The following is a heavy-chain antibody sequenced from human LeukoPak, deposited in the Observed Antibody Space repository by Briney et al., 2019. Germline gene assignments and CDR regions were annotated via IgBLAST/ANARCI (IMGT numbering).Heavy chain of an antibody. D-gene: IGHD6-19*01. J-gene: IGHJ4*02. Sequence: GGSLRLSCAASGFTFSTYWMNWVRQAPGKGLEWVANIKPDGREGYYVDSVKGRFTLSRDNAQNSLYLQMNSLRDDDTAVYYCATDWRTPVAGTRYWGQGTLVTVSS. CDR1: GFTFSTYW. CDR2: IKPDGREG. V-gene: IGHV3-7*01. CDR3: ATDWRTPVAGTRY.